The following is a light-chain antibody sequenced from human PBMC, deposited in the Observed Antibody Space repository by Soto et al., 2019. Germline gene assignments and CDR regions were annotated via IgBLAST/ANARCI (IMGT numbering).Light chain of an antibody. CDR3: SSYTISDTLV. J-gene: IGLJ1*01. CDR1: SSDIGNYDF. V-gene: IGLV2-14*01. Sequence: QSVLTQPASVSGSPGQSTTISCTGTSSDIGNYDFVSWYQQHPGKVPKLVIYEVTKRPSGVSYRFSGSKSGNTASLTISGLQAEDEADYYCSSYTISDTLVFGTGTKVTVL. CDR2: EVT.